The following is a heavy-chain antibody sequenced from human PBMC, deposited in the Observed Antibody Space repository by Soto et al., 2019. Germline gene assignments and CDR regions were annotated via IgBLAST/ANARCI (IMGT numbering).Heavy chain of an antibody. V-gene: IGHV1-2*02. CDR2: INPNSGGT. CDR3: ARGASGRYLGSGC. J-gene: IGHJ1*01. D-gene: IGHD1-26*01. CDR1: GYTFTGYY. Sequence: ASVKVSCKASGYTFTGYYMHWVRQAPGRGLEWMGWINPNSGGTNYAQKFQGRVTMTRDTSISTAYMELSRLRSDDTAVYYCARGASGRYLGSGCWGQVTLVAVCS.